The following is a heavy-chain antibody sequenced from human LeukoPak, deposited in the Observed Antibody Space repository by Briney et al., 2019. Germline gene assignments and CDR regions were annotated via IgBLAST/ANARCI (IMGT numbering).Heavy chain of an antibody. D-gene: IGHD2-15*01. Sequence: GGSLRLSCAASGFTVSSNYMSWVRQAPGKGLEWVSVIYSGGSTYYADSVKGRFTISRDNSKNTLYLQMNSLRAEDTAVYYCAKGGGGSCYPALFDYWGQGTLVTVSS. J-gene: IGHJ4*02. CDR2: IYSGGST. V-gene: IGHV3-53*01. CDR3: AKGGGGSCYPALFDY. CDR1: GFTVSSNY.